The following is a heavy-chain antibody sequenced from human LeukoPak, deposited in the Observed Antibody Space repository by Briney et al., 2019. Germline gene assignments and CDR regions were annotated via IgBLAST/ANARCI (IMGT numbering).Heavy chain of an antibody. J-gene: IGHJ4*02. CDR3: ARSMVRGVIITSVYYFDY. D-gene: IGHD3-10*01. V-gene: IGHV4-34*01. CDR1: GGSFSGYY. CDR2: INHSGST. Sequence: KTSETLSLTCAVYGGSFSGYYWSWIRQPPGEGLEWIGEINHSGSTNYNPSLKSRVTISVDTSKNQFSLKLSSVTAADTAVYYCARSMVRGVIITSVYYFDYWGQGTLVTVSS.